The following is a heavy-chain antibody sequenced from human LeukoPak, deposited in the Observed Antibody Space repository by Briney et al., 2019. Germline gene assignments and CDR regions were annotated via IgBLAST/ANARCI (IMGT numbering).Heavy chain of an antibody. Sequence: GGSLRLSCSASGFTGRSNYISWVRQASGKGLEWVSVIYSGGSTYYADSVKGRLTISRDNSKNTLYLQMNSLRAEDTAVYYCARGAYLVDYWGQGTLVTVSS. D-gene: IGHD3-10*01. J-gene: IGHJ4*02. V-gene: IGHV3-53*01. CDR2: IYSGGST. CDR3: ARGAYLVDY. CDR1: GFTGRSNY.